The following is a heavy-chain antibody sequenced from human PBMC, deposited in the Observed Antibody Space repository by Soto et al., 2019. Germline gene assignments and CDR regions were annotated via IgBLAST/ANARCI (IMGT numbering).Heavy chain of an antibody. CDR1: GFTFSGYA. J-gene: IGHJ4*02. Sequence: GGSLRLSCGASGFTFSGYAVSWVRQAPGKGLEWVSAISGSGGSTYYADSVKGRFTISRDNSKNTLYLQMNSLRAEDTAVYYCAKEGTKMATILGTCDYWGQGTLVTVSS. V-gene: IGHV3-23*01. CDR2: ISGSGGST. CDR3: AKEGTKMATILGTCDY. D-gene: IGHD5-12*01.